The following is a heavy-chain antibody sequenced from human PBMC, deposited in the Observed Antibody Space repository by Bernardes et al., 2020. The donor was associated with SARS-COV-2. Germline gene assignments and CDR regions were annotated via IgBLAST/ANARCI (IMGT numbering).Heavy chain of an antibody. V-gene: IGHV4-4*07. CDR1: GCSISSYY. CDR2: IYTSGST. CDR3: ARDPTHEYDFWSGYYYGMDV. J-gene: IGHJ6*02. D-gene: IGHD3-3*01. Sequence: SETLSLTCTLSGCSISSYYWSWIRQPAGKGLEWIGRIYTSGSTNYNPSLKSRVTMSVDTSKNQFSLKLSSVTAADTAVYYCARDPTHEYDFWSGYYYGMDVWGQGTTVTVSS.